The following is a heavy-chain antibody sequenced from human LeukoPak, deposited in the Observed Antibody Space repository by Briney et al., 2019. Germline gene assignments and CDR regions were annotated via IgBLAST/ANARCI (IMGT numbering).Heavy chain of an antibody. CDR1: GYTLTELS. J-gene: IGHJ5*02. V-gene: IGHV1-24*01. D-gene: IGHD3-10*01. CDR2: FVPEVGET. CDR3: ATSVLLWFGEGRWFDP. Sequence: ASENVSCKVSGYTLTELSMHWVRHAPGKGLEWMGGFVPEVGETIYAHTFQGRVTMTEDTPTDTAYMELSSLRSEDTAVYYCATSVLLWFGEGRWFDPWGQGTLVTVSS.